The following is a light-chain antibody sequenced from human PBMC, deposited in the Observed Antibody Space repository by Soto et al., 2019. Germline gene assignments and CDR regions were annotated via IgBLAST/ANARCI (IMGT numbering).Light chain of an antibody. J-gene: IGLJ2*01. CDR3: CSYAGSYTLV. V-gene: IGLV2-11*01. CDR2: DVS. Sequence: QSVLTQPRSVSGSPGQSVTISCTGSSSDVGNYNCVSWYQQHPGKAPKLLIYDVSKRPSGVPDRFSGSKSGNTASLTISGLQAEDEADYYCCSYAGSYTLVFGGGTKLTVL. CDR1: SSDVGNYNC.